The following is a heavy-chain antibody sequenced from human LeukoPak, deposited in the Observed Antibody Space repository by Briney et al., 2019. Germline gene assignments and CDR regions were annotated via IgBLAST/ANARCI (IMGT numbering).Heavy chain of an antibody. CDR1: GGSISSYY. CDR3: ARVYYSSSYDYWYFDL. V-gene: IGHV4-59*01. CDR2: IYHSGST. D-gene: IGHD6-13*01. J-gene: IGHJ2*01. Sequence: SETLSLTCTVSGGSISSYYWSWIRQPPGKGLEWIGYIYHSGSTDYNSSLKSRVTISEDTSKKQFSLKLSSVTAADTAVYYCARVYYSSSYDYWYFDLWGRGTLVTVSS.